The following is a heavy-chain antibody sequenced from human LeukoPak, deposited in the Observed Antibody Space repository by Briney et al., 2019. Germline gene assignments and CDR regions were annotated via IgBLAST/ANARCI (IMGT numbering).Heavy chain of an antibody. J-gene: IGHJ4*02. CDR2: ISAYNGNT. CDR1: GYTFTSYG. Sequence: ASVKVSCKASGYTFTSYGISRVRQAPGQGLEWMGWISAYNGNTNYAQKLQGRVTMTTDTSTSTAYMELRSLRSDDTAVYYCAKAVVAAEGGVSDYWGQGTLVTVSS. D-gene: IGHD2-15*01. CDR3: AKAVVAAEGGVSDY. V-gene: IGHV1-18*01.